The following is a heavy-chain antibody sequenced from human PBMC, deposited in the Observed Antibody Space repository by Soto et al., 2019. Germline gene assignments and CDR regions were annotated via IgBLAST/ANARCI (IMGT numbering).Heavy chain of an antibody. CDR3: AREDYYGSGSTNYYYYYYGMDV. CDR2: IWYDGSNK. Sequence: PGGSLRLSCAASGFTFSSYGMHWVRQAPGKGLEWVAVIWYDGSNKYYADSVKGRFTISRDNSKNTLYLQMNSLRAEDTAVYYCAREDYYGSGSTNYYYYYYGMDVWGQGTTVTVSS. D-gene: IGHD3-10*01. J-gene: IGHJ6*02. CDR1: GFTFSSYG. V-gene: IGHV3-33*01.